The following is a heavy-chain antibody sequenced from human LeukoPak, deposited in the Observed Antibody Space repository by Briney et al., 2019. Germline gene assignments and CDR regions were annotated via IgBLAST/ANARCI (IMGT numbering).Heavy chain of an antibody. V-gene: IGHV4-39*01. CDR3: GRHVYTGTYRGYFDY. Sequence: PSETLSLTCTVPGGSFRSSSNYSGWIRQPPGKGLDCIGSIDFSCSTYYNPSLKSRVTISVDTSKNQFSLKLNSVIAAHRAVYHCGRHVYTGTYRGYFDYWGQGILVTVSS. D-gene: IGHD1-26*01. J-gene: IGHJ4*02. CDR2: IDFSCST. CDR1: GGSFRSSSNY.